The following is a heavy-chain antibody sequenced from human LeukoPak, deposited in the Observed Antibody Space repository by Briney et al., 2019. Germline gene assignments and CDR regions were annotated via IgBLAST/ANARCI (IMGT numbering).Heavy chain of an antibody. V-gene: IGHV4-38-2*01. CDR1: GYSISSGYY. Sequence: PSETLSLTCAVSGYSISSGYYWGWIRQPPGKGLEGIGTIFHSGNTYYNPFLKSRVTISVDTSKNQFSLKLSPVTAADTAVYYCATGWILGATLTYWGQGTLVTVSS. D-gene: IGHD1-26*01. J-gene: IGHJ4*02. CDR2: IFHSGNT. CDR3: ATGWILGATLTY.